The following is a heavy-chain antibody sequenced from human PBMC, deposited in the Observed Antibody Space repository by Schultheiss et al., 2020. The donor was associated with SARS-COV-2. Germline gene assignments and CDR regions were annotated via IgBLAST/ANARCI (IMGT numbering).Heavy chain of an antibody. J-gene: IGHJ4*02. CDR2: RSYSGIS. D-gene: IGHD2-8*01. V-gene: IGHV4-59*12. CDR3: ARDLSRQYAS. Sequence: SETLSLTCTVSGGSISSYYWNWIRQPPGKGLEWIGYRSYSGISKYNPSLGSRVTILLDKSKNQFSLKLSSVTAADTAVYYCARDLSRQYASWGQGTLVTVSS. CDR1: GGSISSYY.